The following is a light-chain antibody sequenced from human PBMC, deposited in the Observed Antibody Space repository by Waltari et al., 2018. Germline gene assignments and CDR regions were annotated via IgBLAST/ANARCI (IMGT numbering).Light chain of an antibody. CDR3: CSYAGSYTYV. CDR2: DVS. J-gene: IGLJ1*01. CDR1: TSCVGGFNH. Sequence: QSALTQPRSVSGSHGQSVTISCPGTTSCVGGFNHFSWYQQHPGKAPKLMIYDVSKRPSGVPDRFSGSKSGNTASLTISGLQAEDEADYYCCSYAGSYTYVFGTGTKVTVL. V-gene: IGLV2-11*01.